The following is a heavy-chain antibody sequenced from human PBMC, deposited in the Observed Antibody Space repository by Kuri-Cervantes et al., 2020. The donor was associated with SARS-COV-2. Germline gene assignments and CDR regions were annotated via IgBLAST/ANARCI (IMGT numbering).Heavy chain of an antibody. V-gene: IGHV3-23*01. CDR1: GFTSNIYA. Sequence: GGSLRLSCVASGFTSNIYAMTWVRQAPGKGLEWVSVISTSGGSTYYADSVRGRFTISRDNSKNTLYLQMNSLRAEDTAVYYCARDGSGSYSWFDPWGQGTLVTVSS. CDR3: ARDGSGSYSWFDP. D-gene: IGHD1-26*01. J-gene: IGHJ5*02. CDR2: ISTSGGST.